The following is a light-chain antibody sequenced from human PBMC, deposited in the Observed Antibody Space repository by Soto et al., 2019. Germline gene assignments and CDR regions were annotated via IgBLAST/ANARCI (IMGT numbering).Light chain of an antibody. CDR2: AVS. V-gene: IGLV2-14*01. J-gene: IGLJ1*01. Sequence: QSALTQPASVSGSHGQSITISCTGTSSDVGAYDYVTWYQQHPGKAPKLMIYAVSNRPSGISNRFSGSKSGNTASLSISGLQAEDEADYYCSSYTSSTTLLFGTGTKVTVL. CDR3: SSYTSSTTLL. CDR1: SSDVGAYDY.